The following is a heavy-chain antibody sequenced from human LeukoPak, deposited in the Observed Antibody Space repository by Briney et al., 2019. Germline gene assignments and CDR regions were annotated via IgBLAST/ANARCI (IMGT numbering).Heavy chain of an antibody. J-gene: IGHJ4*02. CDR1: GGSISSYY. CDR2: IYYSGST. Sequence: PSETLSLTCTVSGGSISSYYWSWIRQPPGKGLEWIGYIYYSGSTNYNPSLKSRVTISVDTSKNQFSLKLSSVTAADTAVYYCARGNINYYDSSGYYKPHFDYWGQGTLVTVSS. CDR3: ARGNINYYDSSGYYKPHFDY. D-gene: IGHD3-22*01. V-gene: IGHV4-59*01.